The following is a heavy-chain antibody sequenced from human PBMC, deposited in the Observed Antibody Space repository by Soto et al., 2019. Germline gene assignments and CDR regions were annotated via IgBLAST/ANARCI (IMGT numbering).Heavy chain of an antibody. Sequence: SETLSLTCAVYGGSFSGYYWSWIRQPPGKGLEWIGEINHSGSTNYNPSLKSRVTISVDTSKNQFSLKLSSVTAADTAVYYCARYSSSGRYYYLDVWGKGTTVTVSS. CDR3: ARYSSSGRYYYLDV. D-gene: IGHD6-13*01. CDR2: INHSGST. CDR1: GGSFSGYY. J-gene: IGHJ6*03. V-gene: IGHV4-34*01.